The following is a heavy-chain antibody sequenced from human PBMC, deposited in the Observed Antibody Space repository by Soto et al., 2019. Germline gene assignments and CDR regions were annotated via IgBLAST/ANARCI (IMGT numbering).Heavy chain of an antibody. Sequence: QVQLQESGPGLVKPSETLSLTCTVSGDSISSYYWSWIRQPPGQGLEWIGYVYSSGSTNYNPSLKRRVTISVDTSTNQFALKLSSVTAADTAVYYCARSRGGYFDYWGQGTLVTVSS. CDR2: VYSSGST. CDR1: GDSISSYY. CDR3: ARSRGGYFDY. J-gene: IGHJ4*02. V-gene: IGHV4-59*01. D-gene: IGHD3-10*01.